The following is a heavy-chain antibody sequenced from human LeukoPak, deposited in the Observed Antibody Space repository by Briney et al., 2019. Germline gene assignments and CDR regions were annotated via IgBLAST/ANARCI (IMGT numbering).Heavy chain of an antibody. V-gene: IGHV3-30*18. CDR2: ISDDGSKK. CDR1: GFTFSNFD. CDR3: AKDLGDGRTRDY. D-gene: IGHD5-24*01. J-gene: IGHJ4*02. Sequence: GRSLRLSCAASGFTFSNFDMRWVRQAPGKGLEWVALISDDGSKKYYADSVKGRFTISRDNSKNTLYLQMNSLRAEDTSLYFCAKDLGDGRTRDYWGQGTLVTVSS.